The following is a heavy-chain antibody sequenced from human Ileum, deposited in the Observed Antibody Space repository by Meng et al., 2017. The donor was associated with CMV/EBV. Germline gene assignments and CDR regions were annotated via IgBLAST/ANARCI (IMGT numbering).Heavy chain of an antibody. CDR2: INHGGSS. CDR1: GGSFSEYH. CDR3: ARASPQRRFLSY. J-gene: IGHJ4*02. D-gene: IGHD3-3*01. V-gene: IGHV4-34*01. Sequence: QVQPQQWGAGLLKPSETLSLMCAAYGGSFSEYHWSWIRQPPGKGLEWIGEINHGGSSNYNPSLKGRVTISVDRSRNQVSLKLTSVTAADTAVYYCARASPQRRFLSYWGQGTLVTVSS.